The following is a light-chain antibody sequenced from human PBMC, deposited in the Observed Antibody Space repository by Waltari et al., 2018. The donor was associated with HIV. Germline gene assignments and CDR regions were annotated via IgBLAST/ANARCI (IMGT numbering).Light chain of an antibody. V-gene: IGKV2-28*01. J-gene: IGKJ2*01. CDR3: MQALQTPPT. CDR1: QSLLHRSGYNY. CDR2: LGS. Sequence: DIVMTQSPLSLPVTPGEAASISCRSSQSLLHRSGYNYLDWYLQKPGQSSQLLIYLGSNRASGVPDRFSGSGSGTDFTLKISRVEAEDVGVYYCMQALQTPPTFGQGTKLEIK.